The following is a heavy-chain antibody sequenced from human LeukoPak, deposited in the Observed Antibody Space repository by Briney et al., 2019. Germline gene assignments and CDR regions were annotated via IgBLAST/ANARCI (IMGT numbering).Heavy chain of an antibody. Sequence: PGGSLRLSCAASGDIFSTFAMSWGRQAPGGGLECVSGISTISSTFYADSVKGRFTISRDSSKNTLYPQMNSLRAEDTAVYYCAKAYHSSGYYYNWNGMDVWXXGTTVTVSS. CDR1: GDIFSTFA. CDR3: AKAYHSSGYYYNWNGMDV. J-gene: IGHJ6*01. D-gene: IGHD3-22*01. V-gene: IGHV3-23*01. CDR2: ISTISST.